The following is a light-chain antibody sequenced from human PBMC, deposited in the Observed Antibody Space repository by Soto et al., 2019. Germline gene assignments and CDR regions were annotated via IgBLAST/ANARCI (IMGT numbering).Light chain of an antibody. CDR3: MLTYSGPWV. J-gene: IGLJ3*02. V-gene: IGLV7-46*01. CDR1: TGAVTSGHY. CDR2: HTT. Sequence: QAVVTQEPSLTVSPGGTVTLTCGSSTGAVTSGHYPYRLQQKPGQAPRALIYHTTNTRTWTPARFSGSLLGGKAALTLSGAQPEGEALYYCMLTYSGPWVFGGGTKLAVL.